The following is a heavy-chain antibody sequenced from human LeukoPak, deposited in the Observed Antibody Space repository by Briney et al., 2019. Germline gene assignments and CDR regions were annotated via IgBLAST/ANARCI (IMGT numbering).Heavy chain of an antibody. Sequence: GGSLRLSCAASGFTFSSYGIHWVRQPPGKGLEWVAVISYDGSNKYYADSVKGRFTISRDNSKNTLYLQMNSLRAEDTAVYYCAKDGKYYYDSSGYSGIYYYYGMDVWGQGTTVTVSS. J-gene: IGHJ6*02. CDR2: ISYDGSNK. CDR3: AKDGKYYYDSSGYSGIYYYYGMDV. CDR1: GFTFSSYG. V-gene: IGHV3-30*18. D-gene: IGHD3-22*01.